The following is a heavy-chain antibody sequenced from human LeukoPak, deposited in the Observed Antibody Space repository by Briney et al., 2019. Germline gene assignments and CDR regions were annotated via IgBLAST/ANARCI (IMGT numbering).Heavy chain of an antibody. CDR2: IYYSGST. V-gene: IGHV4-59*01. CDR1: GGSISSYY. D-gene: IGHD4-11*01. Sequence: PSETLSLTWTVAGGSISSYYWGWIRQPPGEGLEWIGYIYYSGSTNYNPSLKSRVTISVDTSKNQFALKLSSVTAADTAVYYCAREGTVTNNFDYWGQGTLVTVSS. J-gene: IGHJ4*02. CDR3: AREGTVTNNFDY.